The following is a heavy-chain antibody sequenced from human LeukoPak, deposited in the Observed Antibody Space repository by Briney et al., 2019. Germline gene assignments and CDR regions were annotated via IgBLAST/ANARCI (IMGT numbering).Heavy chain of an antibody. V-gene: IGHV1-8*01. Sequence: GASVKVSCKASGYTFTSCDINWVRQATGQGLEWMGWMNTNSGNTGYGQSFQGRITMTRDISIGTAYMELSNLTSEDTGIYYCTRGSSGRRDNWGQGTLVTVSA. J-gene: IGHJ4*02. D-gene: IGHD6-19*01. CDR2: MNTNSGNT. CDR1: GYTFTSCD. CDR3: TRGSSGRRDN.